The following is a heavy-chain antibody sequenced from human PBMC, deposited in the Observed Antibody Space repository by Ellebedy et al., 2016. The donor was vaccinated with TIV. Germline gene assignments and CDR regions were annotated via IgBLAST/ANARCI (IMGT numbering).Heavy chain of an antibody. Sequence: MPSETLSLTCSVSGGSMIAYYWSRIRQPPGKGLEWIGYIYSSGSGEYNPSLKSRVTMSVDTSRGQFSLRLNSVTAADTAVYYCARSGGWYTPYDYWGQGTLVTVSS. D-gene: IGHD6-19*01. CDR3: ARSGGWYTPYDY. J-gene: IGHJ4*02. CDR2: IYSSGSG. V-gene: IGHV4-59*01. CDR1: GGSMIAYY.